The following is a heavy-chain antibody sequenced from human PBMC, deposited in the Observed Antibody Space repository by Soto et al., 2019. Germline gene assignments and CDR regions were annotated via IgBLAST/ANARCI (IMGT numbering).Heavy chain of an antibody. CDR2: INPNSGGT. J-gene: IGHJ4*02. V-gene: IGHV1-2*04. Sequence: ASVKVSCKASGYTFTGYYMHWVRQAPGQGLEWRGWINPNSGGTNYAQKFQGWVTMTRDTSISTAYMELSRLRSDDTAVYYCARDRGRISRVKWYHSDSWGQGTLVTLS. CDR1: GYTFTGYY. CDR3: ARDRGRISRVKWYHSDS. D-gene: IGHD1-26*01.